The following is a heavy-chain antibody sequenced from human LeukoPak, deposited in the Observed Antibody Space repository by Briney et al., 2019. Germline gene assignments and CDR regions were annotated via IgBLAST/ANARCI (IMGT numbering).Heavy chain of an antibody. CDR1: DYTFTNYG. CDR3: VREVTMVRGVITFYHYNGMDV. Sequence: GASVKVSCKASDYTFTNYGVSWVRQAPGQGLEWMGWISAYNGYTNYAQNFQGRVTMTTDASTSTAYMELRSLRSDDTAVYYCVREVTMVRGVITFYHYNGMDVWGQGTAVTVSS. J-gene: IGHJ6*02. D-gene: IGHD3-10*01. CDR2: ISAYNGYT. V-gene: IGHV1-18*01.